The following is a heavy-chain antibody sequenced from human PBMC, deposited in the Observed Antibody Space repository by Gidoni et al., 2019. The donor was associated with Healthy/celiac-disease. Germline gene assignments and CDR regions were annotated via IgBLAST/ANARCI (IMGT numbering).Heavy chain of an antibody. Sequence: EVQLVECGGGLVQPGRSLRLSCAASGFTFGDYAMPWVRQAPGKGLECVSGISWHSGSLGYAVSVKGRFTISRDNAKNSLYLQMNSLRAEDTALYYCAKGKGIDANWYFDLWGRGTLVTVSS. V-gene: IGHV3-9*01. CDR3: AKGKGIDANWYFDL. CDR1: GFTFGDYA. D-gene: IGHD2-15*01. CDR2: ISWHSGSL. J-gene: IGHJ2*01.